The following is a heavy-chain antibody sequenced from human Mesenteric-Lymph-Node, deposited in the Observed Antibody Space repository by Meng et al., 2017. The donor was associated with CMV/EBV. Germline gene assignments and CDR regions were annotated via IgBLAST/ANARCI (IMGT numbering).Heavy chain of an antibody. J-gene: IGHJ3*02. V-gene: IGHV3-23*01. CDR2: ISGSGGST. D-gene: IGHD2-2*01. Sequence: GESLKISCAASGFTFSSYAMSWVRQAPGKGLEWVSAISGSGGSTYYADSVKGRFTISRDNSKNTLYLQMNSLRAEDTAVYYCAKRSWVVVVPAAIPDAFDIWGQGTMVTVSS. CDR3: AKRSWVVVVPAAIPDAFDI. CDR1: GFTFSSYA.